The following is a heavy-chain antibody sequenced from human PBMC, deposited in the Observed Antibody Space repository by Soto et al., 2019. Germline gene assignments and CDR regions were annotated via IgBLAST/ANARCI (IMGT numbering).Heavy chain of an antibody. Sequence: EVQLLESGGGVVQPGGSLRLSCAASGFTFRNFVMSWVRQAPGKGLEWVSAIRDTGGRTFYADSVKGRFTISRDNSKNMLYLQIDSLRDEDTALYFCAQDRVWGVVSPPHDSWGQGTLVTVSS. CDR1: GFTFRNFV. CDR2: IRDTGGRT. CDR3: AQDRVWGVVSPPHDS. D-gene: IGHD2-21*01. V-gene: IGHV3-23*01. J-gene: IGHJ4*02.